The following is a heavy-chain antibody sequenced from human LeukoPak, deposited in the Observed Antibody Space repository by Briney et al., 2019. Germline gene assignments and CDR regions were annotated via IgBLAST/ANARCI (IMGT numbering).Heavy chain of an antibody. V-gene: IGHV4-59*12. CDR2: IYYSGST. CDR3: ARDEGSAYPFDY. D-gene: IGHD3-22*01. Sequence: SETLSLTCTVSGGSISSYYWSWIRQPPGKGLEWIGYIYYSGSTNYNPSLKSRVTISVDTSKNQFSLNLNSVTAADTAVYFCARDEGSAYPFDYWGQGTLVTVSS. J-gene: IGHJ4*02. CDR1: GGSISSYY.